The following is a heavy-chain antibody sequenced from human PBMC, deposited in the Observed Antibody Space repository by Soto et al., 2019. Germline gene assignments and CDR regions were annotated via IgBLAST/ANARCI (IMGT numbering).Heavy chain of an antibody. CDR2: ISYDGSNK. D-gene: IGHD4-17*01. CDR1: GFTFSSYG. V-gene: IGHV3-30*18. Sequence: GGSLRLSCAASGFTFSSYGMHWVRQAPGKGLEWVAVISYDGSNKYYADSVKGRFTISRDNSKNTLYLQMNSLRAEDTAVYYCAKDRPTYGDYAFLWGQGTLVTVYS. J-gene: IGHJ4*02. CDR3: AKDRPTYGDYAFL.